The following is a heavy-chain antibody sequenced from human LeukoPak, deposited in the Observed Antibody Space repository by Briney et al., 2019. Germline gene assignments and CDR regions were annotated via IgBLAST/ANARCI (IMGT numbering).Heavy chain of an antibody. J-gene: IGHJ4*02. CDR2: ISYDGSNK. Sequence: EWVAVISYDGSNKYYADSVKGRYTISRDNSKNTLYLQMNSLRAEDTAVYYCARGGTLLLRDWGQGTLVTVSS. V-gene: IGHV3-30*04. CDR3: ARGGTLLLRD. D-gene: IGHD2-15*01.